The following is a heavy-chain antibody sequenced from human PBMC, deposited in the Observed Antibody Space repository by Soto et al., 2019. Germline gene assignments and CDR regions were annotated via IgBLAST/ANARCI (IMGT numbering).Heavy chain of an antibody. CDR1: GYTFTSYD. J-gene: IGHJ6*02. D-gene: IGHD3-10*01. V-gene: IGHV1-8*01. CDR3: ARESYYGSGSFYYYYYGMDV. Sequence: ASVKVSCKASGYTFTSYDINWVRQATGQGLEWMGWMNPNSGNTGYAQKFQGRVTMTRNTSISTAYMELSSLRSEDTAVYYCARESYYGSGSFYYYYYGMDVWCQGTTVTVS. CDR2: MNPNSGNT.